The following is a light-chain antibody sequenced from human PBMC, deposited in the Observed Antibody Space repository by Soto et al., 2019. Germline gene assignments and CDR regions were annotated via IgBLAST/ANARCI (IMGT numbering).Light chain of an antibody. CDR1: QSVLYSSNNKNY. CDR3: QQSYGAPRT. J-gene: IGKJ1*01. Sequence: DIVMTQSPDSLAVSLGERATINCKSSQSVLYSSNNKNYLAWYQQKPGQPPKLLIYWASTRESGVPDRFSGSGSETDFTLTISSLQAEDVAAYYCQQSYGAPRTFGQGTKVEIK. CDR2: WAS. V-gene: IGKV4-1*01.